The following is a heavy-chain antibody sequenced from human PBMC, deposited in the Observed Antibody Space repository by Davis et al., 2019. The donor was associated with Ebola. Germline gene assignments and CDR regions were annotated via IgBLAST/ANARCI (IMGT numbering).Heavy chain of an antibody. V-gene: IGHV1-18*01. CDR1: GYTFTSYG. Sequence: ASVKVSCKASGYTFTSYGISWVRQAPGQGLEWMGWISAYNGNTNYAQKLQGRVTMTTDTSTSTAYMELRSLRSDDTAVYYCARELSGSCYPGGSLRDLAWCYYGMDVWGQGTTVTVSS. D-gene: IGHD2-15*01. J-gene: IGHJ6*02. CDR3: ARELSGSCYPGGSLRDLAWCYYGMDV. CDR2: ISAYNGNT.